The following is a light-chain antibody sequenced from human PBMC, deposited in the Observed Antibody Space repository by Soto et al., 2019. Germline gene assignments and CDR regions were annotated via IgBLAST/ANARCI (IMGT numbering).Light chain of an antibody. Sequence: DIMMTQSPLSLPVTPGEPASISCRSSQSLLHSNGYSYVDWYLQKPGQSPQLLIYLASNRASGVPDRFSGSGCGTDFTLTISSLQPEDFATYYCQQANSFPVTFGQGTRLEIK. V-gene: IGKV2-28*01. J-gene: IGKJ5*01. CDR3: QQANSFPVT. CDR1: QSLLHSNGYSY. CDR2: LAS.